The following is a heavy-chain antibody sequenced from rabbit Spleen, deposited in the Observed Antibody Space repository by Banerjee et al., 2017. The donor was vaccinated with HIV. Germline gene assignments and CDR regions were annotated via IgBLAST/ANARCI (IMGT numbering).Heavy chain of an antibody. J-gene: IGHJ4*01. Sequence: QEQLMESGGGLVQPGGSLKLTCTASGFSFSRNYMCWVRQAPGKGLEWIACIYVDSSGTTYFASWAKGRFTISRPWSTTVTLQLTSLTAADTATYFCARDLAAWSSGSYAFNLWGQGTLVTVS. D-gene: IGHD1-1*01. CDR2: IYVDSSGTT. CDR1: GFSFSRNY. CDR3: ARDLAAWSSGSYAFNL. V-gene: IGHV1S45*01.